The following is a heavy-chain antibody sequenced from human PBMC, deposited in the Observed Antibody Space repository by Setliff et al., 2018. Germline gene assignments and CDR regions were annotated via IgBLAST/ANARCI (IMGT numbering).Heavy chain of an antibody. D-gene: IGHD6-6*01. CDR3: ARGRNIAARLLDS. J-gene: IGHJ4*02. V-gene: IGHV4-34*01. CDR1: GGTFSHYY. CDR2: INHRGST. Sequence: SETLSLTCAAYGGTFSHYYWTWIRQPPGKGLEWIGEINHRGSTNYNPSLKSRATVSIDTSKDQFSLKLISMSAADTAVYFCARGRNIAARLLDSWGQGALVTVSS.